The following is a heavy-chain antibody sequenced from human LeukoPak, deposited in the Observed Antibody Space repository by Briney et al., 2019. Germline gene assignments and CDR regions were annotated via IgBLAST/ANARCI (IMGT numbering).Heavy chain of an antibody. J-gene: IGHJ4*02. Sequence: ASVKVSCKASGYTFTSYGISWVRQAPGQGLEWMGWISAINGNTNYAQKLQGRVTITTDTSTSTDYMELRSLRSDDTAVYYCARVVIVGATNLLHTEFDYWGQGTLVTVSS. V-gene: IGHV1-18*01. CDR2: ISAINGNT. CDR1: GYTFTSYG. D-gene: IGHD1-26*01. CDR3: ARVVIVGATNLLHTEFDY.